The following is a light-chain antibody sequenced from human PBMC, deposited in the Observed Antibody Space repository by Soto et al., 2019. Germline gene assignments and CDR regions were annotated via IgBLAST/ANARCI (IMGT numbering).Light chain of an antibody. CDR2: VVS. J-gene: IGLJ2*01. Sequence: QSVLTQHASVSGSPGQSITISCTGTSSDVGRYNYVSWYQQYPGKAPKLMIYVVSSRPSGVSNRFSGSKSGNTAFLTISGLQAEDEADYYCASYTGGSTLVVFGGGTKVTVL. CDR1: SSDVGRYNY. CDR3: ASYTGGSTLVV. V-gene: IGLV2-14*01.